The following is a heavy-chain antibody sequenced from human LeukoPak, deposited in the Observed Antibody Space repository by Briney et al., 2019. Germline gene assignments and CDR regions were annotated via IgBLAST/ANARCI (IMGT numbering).Heavy chain of an antibody. CDR3: ARDGYQVPTIFGTFDP. Sequence: GGSLRLSCAATGFTFSSYTRNWVRQAPGKGLEWVSIISAGSSHIYYADSVKGRFTISRDDAKNSLYLQMNSLRAEDTAVYYCARDGYQVPTIFGTFDPWGQGTLVTVSS. CDR1: GFTFSSYT. J-gene: IGHJ5*02. D-gene: IGHD3-3*01. CDR2: ISAGSSHI. V-gene: IGHV3-21*01.